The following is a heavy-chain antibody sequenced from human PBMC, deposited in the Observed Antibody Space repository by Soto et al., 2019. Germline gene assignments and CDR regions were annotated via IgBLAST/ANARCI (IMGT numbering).Heavy chain of an antibody. V-gene: IGHV1-69*12. CDR1: GGTFSSYA. Sequence: QVQLVQSGAEVKKPGSSVKVSCKASGGTFSSYAMSWVRQAPGQGLEWMGGIIPIFGTANYAQKFQGRVTITADESTGTAYMGLRSLKSEDMAVYYGARRNTSADYWGRGPLVTVSS. CDR3: ARRNTSADY. D-gene: IGHD2-2*02. CDR2: IIPIFGTA. J-gene: IGHJ4*02.